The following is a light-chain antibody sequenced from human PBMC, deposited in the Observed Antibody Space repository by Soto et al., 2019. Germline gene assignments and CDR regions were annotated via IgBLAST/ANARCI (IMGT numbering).Light chain of an antibody. CDR1: QSFISS. CDR3: QQYNNWPFT. Sequence: EIVMTQSPATLSVSPGERATLSCRASQSFISSLAWYQQKPGQAPRLLIYDTSARATGIPARFSGSGSGTEFTLTISSLQSEDFAGYYCQQYNNWPFTFGGGTKVEI. CDR2: DTS. V-gene: IGKV3-15*01. J-gene: IGKJ4*01.